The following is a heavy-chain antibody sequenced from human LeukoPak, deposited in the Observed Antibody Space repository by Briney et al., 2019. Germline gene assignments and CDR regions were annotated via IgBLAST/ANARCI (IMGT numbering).Heavy chain of an antibody. D-gene: IGHD3-10*01. CDR3: ARDRGSGSYKVDY. CDR1: GFTFSSYS. V-gene: IGHV3-21*01. Sequence: PGGSLRLSCAASGFTFSSYSMNWVRQAPGKGLEWVSSISSSSSYIYYADSVKGRFTISRDNAKNSLYLQMNSLRAEDTAVYYCARDRGSGSYKVDYWGQGTLVTVSS. J-gene: IGHJ4*02. CDR2: ISSSSSYI.